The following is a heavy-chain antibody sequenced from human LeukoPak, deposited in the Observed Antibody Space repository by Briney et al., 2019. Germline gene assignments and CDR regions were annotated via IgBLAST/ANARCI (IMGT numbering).Heavy chain of an antibody. CDR1: GYTFTGYY. CDR3: ARTYYDILTGQKMDV. D-gene: IGHD3-9*01. J-gene: IGHJ6*04. V-gene: IGHV1-2*02. CDR2: INPNSGGT. Sequence: ASVKVSCKASGYTFTGYYMHWVRQAPGQGLEWMGWINPNSGGTNYAQKFQGRVTMTRDTSISTAYMELSRLRSDDTAVYYCARTYYDILTGQKMDVWGKGTTVTVSS.